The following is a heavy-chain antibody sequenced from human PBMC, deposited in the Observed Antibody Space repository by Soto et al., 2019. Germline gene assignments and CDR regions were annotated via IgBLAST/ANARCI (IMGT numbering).Heavy chain of an antibody. V-gene: IGHV5-10-1*01. J-gene: IGHJ4*02. CDR1: GYSFTSYW. CDR2: IDPSDSYT. CDR3: ARRHRVIAVAGTDY. D-gene: IGHD6-19*01. Sequence: GESLKISCKGSGYSFTSYWISWVRQMPGKGLEWMGRIDPSDSYTNYSPSFQGHVTISADKSISTAYLQWSSLKASDTAMYCCARRHRVIAVAGTDYWGQGTLVTVSS.